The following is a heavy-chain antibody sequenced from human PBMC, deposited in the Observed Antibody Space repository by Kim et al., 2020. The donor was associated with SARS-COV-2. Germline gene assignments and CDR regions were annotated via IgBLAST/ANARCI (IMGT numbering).Heavy chain of an antibody. Sequence: SETLSLTCAVYGGSFSGYYWSWIRQPPGKGLEWIGEINHSGSTNYNPSLKSRVTISVDTSKNQFSLKLSSVTAADTAVYYCAMVGYGRTQYPDYWGQGTLVTVSS. CDR1: GGSFSGYY. CDR2: INHSGST. V-gene: IGHV4-34*01. CDR3: AMVGYGRTQYPDY. D-gene: IGHD2-15*01. J-gene: IGHJ4*02.